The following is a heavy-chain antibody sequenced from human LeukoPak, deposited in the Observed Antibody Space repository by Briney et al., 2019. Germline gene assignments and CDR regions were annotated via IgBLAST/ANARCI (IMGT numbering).Heavy chain of an antibody. D-gene: IGHD1-1*01. CDR3: TREEGGTTVDY. V-gene: IGHV4-4*02. CDR2: IYHSGST. J-gene: IGHJ4*02. Sequence: KTSETLSLTCAVSGGSISSSNWWSWVRQPPGKGLEWIGEIYHSGSTNYNPSLKSRVTISVDKSKNQFSLKVNSVTAADTAAYYCTREEGGTTVDYWGQGTLVTVSS. CDR1: GGSISSSNW.